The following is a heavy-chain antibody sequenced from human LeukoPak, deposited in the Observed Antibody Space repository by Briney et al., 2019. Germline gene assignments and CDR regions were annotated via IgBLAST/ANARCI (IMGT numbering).Heavy chain of an antibody. D-gene: IGHD3-10*01. J-gene: IGHJ5*02. CDR3: ARHRITMVRGVSTNNWFDP. V-gene: IGHV4-34*01. CDR2: INHSGST. Sequence: SETLSLTCAVYGGSFSGYYWSWIRQPPGKGLEWIGEINHSGSTNYNPSLKSRVTMSVDTSKNQFSLKLSSVTAADTAVYYCARHRITMVRGVSTNNWFDPWGQGTLVTVSS. CDR1: GGSFSGYY.